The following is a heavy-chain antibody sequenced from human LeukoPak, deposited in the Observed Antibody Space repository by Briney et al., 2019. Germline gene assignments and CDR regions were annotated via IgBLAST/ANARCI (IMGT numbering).Heavy chain of an antibody. CDR1: GGSISSSSYY. J-gene: IGHJ3*02. D-gene: IGHD1-26*01. V-gene: IGHV4-39*01. CDR2: IYYSGST. CDR3: ARLRGLGGSYFAFDI. Sequence: KPSETLSLTCTVSGGSISSSSYYWGWIRQPPGKGLELIGTIYYSGSTYYNPSLKSRVTIPVDTSKNQFSLKLSSVTAADTAVFYCARLRGLGGSYFAFDIWGQGTMVTVSS.